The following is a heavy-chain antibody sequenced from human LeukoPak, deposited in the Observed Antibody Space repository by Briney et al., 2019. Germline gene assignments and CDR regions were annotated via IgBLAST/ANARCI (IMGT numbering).Heavy chain of an antibody. V-gene: IGHV1-18*01. CDR2: ISAYNGNT. D-gene: IGHD2-2*01. J-gene: IGHJ6*02. Sequence: ASVKVSCRASGYTFTSYGISWVRQAPGQGLEWMGWISAYNGNTNYAQKLQGRVTMTTDTSTSTAYMELRSLRSDDTAVYYCARDWLVVVPAATTYYYGMDVWGQGTTVTVSS. CDR1: GYTFTSYG. CDR3: ARDWLVVVPAATTYYYGMDV.